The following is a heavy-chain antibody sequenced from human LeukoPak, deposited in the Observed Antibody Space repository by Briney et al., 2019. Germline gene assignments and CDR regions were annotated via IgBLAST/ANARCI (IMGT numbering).Heavy chain of an antibody. CDR2: INHSGST. D-gene: IGHD6-19*01. Sequence: SETLSLTCAGYGGSFSGYYWSWIRQPPGKGLEWIGEINHSGSTNYNPSLKSRVTISVDTSKNQFSLKLSSVTAADTAVYYCARLPSDYSSGWPHYYYYYMDVWGKGTMVTISS. CDR1: GGSFSGYY. J-gene: IGHJ6*03. V-gene: IGHV4-34*01. CDR3: ARLPSDYSSGWPHYYYYYMDV.